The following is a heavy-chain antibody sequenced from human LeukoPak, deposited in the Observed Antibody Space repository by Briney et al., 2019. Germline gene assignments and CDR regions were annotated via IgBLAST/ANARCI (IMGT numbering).Heavy chain of an antibody. CDR1: GGSISSGDCY. D-gene: IGHD3-16*02. Sequence: SETLSLTCTVSGGSISSGDCYWSWIRQSPGKGLGWIGYIYYSGSTYYNPSLKSRVTISVDTSKDQFSLKLSSVTAADTAVYYCARDSEYYDYVWGSYRYFDYWGQGTLVTVSS. CDR3: ARDSEYYDYVWGSYRYFDY. V-gene: IGHV4-30-4*01. J-gene: IGHJ4*02. CDR2: IYYSGST.